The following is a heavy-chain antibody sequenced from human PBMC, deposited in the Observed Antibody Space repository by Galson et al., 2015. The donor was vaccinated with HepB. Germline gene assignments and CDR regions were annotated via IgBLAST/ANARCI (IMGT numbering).Heavy chain of an antibody. Sequence: LRLSCAASGFTVSSNYMSWVRQAPGKGLEWVSVIYSGGSTYYADSVKGRFTISRHNSKNTLYLQMDSLRAEDTAVYYCAGNYGDYLSPFDYWGQGTLVTVSS. D-gene: IGHD4-17*01. CDR2: IYSGGST. CDR3: AGNYGDYLSPFDY. J-gene: IGHJ4*02. V-gene: IGHV3-53*04. CDR1: GFTVSSNY.